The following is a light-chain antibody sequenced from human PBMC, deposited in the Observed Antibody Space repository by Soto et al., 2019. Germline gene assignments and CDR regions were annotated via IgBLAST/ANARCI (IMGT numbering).Light chain of an antibody. CDR2: GTT. CDR1: QSISNNH. CDR3: EYYGSSIT. J-gene: IGKJ4*02. V-gene: IGKV3-20*01. Sequence: DIVLTQSPRTLSLSPVKRDTLSCMASQSISNNHLAWYQQKPGQAPRLLIHGTTSRATGIPDRFSGSGSGTDFTLTFSRLEAEDFAVYYWEYYGSSITFGGGTKVDIK.